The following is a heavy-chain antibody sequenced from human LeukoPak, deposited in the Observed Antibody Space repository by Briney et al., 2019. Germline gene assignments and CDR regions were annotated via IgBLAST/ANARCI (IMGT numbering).Heavy chain of an antibody. J-gene: IGHJ4*02. Sequence: SETLSLTCTVSGGSIGSYYWSWIRQPPGKGLEWIGYIYYSGSTNYNPSLKSRVTISVDTSKNQFSLKLSSVTAADTAVYYCASGRYPRFIDYWGQGTLVTVSS. V-gene: IGHV4-59*01. CDR1: GGSIGSYY. D-gene: IGHD1-1*01. CDR3: ASGRYPRFIDY. CDR2: IYYSGST.